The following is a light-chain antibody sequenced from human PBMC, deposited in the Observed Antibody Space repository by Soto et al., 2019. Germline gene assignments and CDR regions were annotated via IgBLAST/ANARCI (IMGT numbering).Light chain of an antibody. Sequence: QSVLTQPPSVSAAPGQKVTISCSGSSSNIGNNYVSWYQQHPGKAPKLMIYEGSKRPSGVSNRFSGSKSGNTASLTISGLQAEDEADYYCCSYAGSSTSPYVFGTGTKVTVL. J-gene: IGLJ1*01. CDR3: CSYAGSSTSPYV. V-gene: IGLV2-23*01. CDR2: EGS. CDR1: SSNIGNNY.